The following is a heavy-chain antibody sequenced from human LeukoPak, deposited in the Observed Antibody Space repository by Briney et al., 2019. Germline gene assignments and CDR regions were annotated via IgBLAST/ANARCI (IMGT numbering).Heavy chain of an antibody. Sequence: PSETLSLTCAVSGYSISSGHFWGWIRQPPGKGLEWIGSIFQSGTTYYNPSLKSRVTISVDTSKNHFSLKLSSVTAADTAVYYCARHVSYNIIGSHWGGFDPWGQGTQVTVSS. CDR2: IFQSGTT. V-gene: IGHV4-38-2*01. J-gene: IGHJ5*02. CDR3: ARHVSYNIIGSHWGGFDP. D-gene: IGHD3-22*01. CDR1: GYSISSGHF.